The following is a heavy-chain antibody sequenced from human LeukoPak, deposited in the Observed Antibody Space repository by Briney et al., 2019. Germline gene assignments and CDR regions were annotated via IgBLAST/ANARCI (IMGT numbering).Heavy chain of an antibody. CDR2: ISSSGSTI. Sequence: SGGSLRLSXAASGFTFSSYEMNWVRQAPGKGLEWVSYISSSGSTIYYADSVKGRFTISRDNAKNSLYLQMNSLRAEDTAVYYCARDGDDPTWYFDLWGRGTPVTVSS. CDR1: GFTFSSYE. CDR3: ARDGDDPTWYFDL. J-gene: IGHJ2*01. V-gene: IGHV3-48*03. D-gene: IGHD4-17*01.